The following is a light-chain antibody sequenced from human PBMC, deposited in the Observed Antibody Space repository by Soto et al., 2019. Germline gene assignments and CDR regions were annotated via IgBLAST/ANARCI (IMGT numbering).Light chain of an antibody. CDR3: QQRSNWPPT. V-gene: IGKV3-11*01. CDR1: ERIYSAY. Sequence: EVVLTQSPGTLSLSRGERATLSCRASERIYSAYLGWYQQKPGQAPRLLIYDASNRATGIPARFSGSGSGTDFTLTISSLEPEDFAVYYCQQRSNWPPTFGQGTKVDIK. J-gene: IGKJ1*01. CDR2: DAS.